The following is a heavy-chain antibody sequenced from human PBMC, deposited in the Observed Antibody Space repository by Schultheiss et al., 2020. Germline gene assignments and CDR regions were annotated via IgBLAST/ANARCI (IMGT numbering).Heavy chain of an antibody. CDR3: ARGGLLWHAFDI. D-gene: IGHD2-2*01. CDR1: GFTFSDYY. Sequence: GSLRLSCAASGFTFSDYYMCWIRQAPGKGLEWIGSIYYSGSTYYNPSLKSRVTISVDTSKNQFSLKLSSVTAADTAVYYCARGGLLWHAFDIWGQGTMVTVS. J-gene: IGHJ3*02. CDR2: IYYSGST. V-gene: IGHV4-38-2*01.